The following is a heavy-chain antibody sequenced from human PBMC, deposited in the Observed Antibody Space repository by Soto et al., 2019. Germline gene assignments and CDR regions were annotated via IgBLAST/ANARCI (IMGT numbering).Heavy chain of an antibody. CDR2: IWYAGSNK. CDR1: GFTFSSYG. Sequence: QVQLVESGGGVVQPGRSLRLSCAASGFTFSSYGMHWVRQAPGKGLEWVAVIWYAGSNKYYADSVKGRFTISRDKYKNTLYLQMSSLRSEDTAVYYCARVVGYGFDIWGQGTMVTVSS. D-gene: IGHD6-25*01. CDR3: ARVVGYGFDI. V-gene: IGHV3-33*01. J-gene: IGHJ3*02.